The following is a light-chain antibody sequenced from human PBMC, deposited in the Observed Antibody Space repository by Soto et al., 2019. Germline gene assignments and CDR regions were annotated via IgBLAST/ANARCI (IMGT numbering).Light chain of an antibody. J-gene: IGKJ1*01. V-gene: IGKV3-20*01. Sequence: EIVLTQSPGTLSLSPGEGASLSCRASQSVTLIYFGWFQQKPGQAPRLLIYGTSRRAVGIPDRFSGSRSGRDLTLTISRVEPEDYDIYYCHKYESSQWTFGQGNKVEI. CDR3: HKYESSQWT. CDR1: QSVTLIY. CDR2: GTS.